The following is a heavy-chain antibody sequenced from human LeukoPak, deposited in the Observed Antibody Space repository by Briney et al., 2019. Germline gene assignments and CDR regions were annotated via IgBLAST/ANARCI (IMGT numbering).Heavy chain of an antibody. Sequence: ASVKVSCKASGYTFTGYYMHWVRQAPGQGLEWMGWINPNSGGTNYAQKFQGRVTMTRDTSISTAYMELSRLRSDDTAVYYCARVIGFSGYEDYMDAWGKGTTVTVSS. CDR2: INPNSGGT. CDR3: ARVIGFSGYEDYMDA. D-gene: IGHD5-12*01. V-gene: IGHV1-2*02. CDR1: GYTFTGYY. J-gene: IGHJ6*03.